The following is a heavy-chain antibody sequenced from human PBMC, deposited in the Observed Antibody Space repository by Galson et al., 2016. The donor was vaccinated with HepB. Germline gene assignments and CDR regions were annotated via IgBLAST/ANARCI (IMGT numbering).Heavy chain of an antibody. J-gene: IGHJ4*02. Sequence: SVKVSYKANRERGRNYAGSWVRKAPGQGHEWMGWMRANNGNNNYAKKFQGRGTMTRDTSTSTAFMELTSLRSDDTAVYYCVKNPWGDSDPPKCGGQGTLGTVSS. CDR3: VKNPWGDSDPPKC. CDR1: RERGRNYA. V-gene: IGHV1-18*01. CDR2: MRANNGNN. D-gene: IGHD7-27*01.